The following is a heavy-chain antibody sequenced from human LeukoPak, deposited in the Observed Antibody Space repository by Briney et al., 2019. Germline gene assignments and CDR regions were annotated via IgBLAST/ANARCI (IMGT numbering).Heavy chain of an antibody. J-gene: IGHJ3*02. CDR2: ISTSTSTI. Sequence: PGGSLRLSCAASGFTFSSYTMNWVRQAPGKGLEWISYISTSTSTIYYADSVKGRFTISRDNAKNSLYLQMNSLRPEDTAVYYCARDRRVAIFGVVMGAFDIWGQGTMVTVSS. V-gene: IGHV3-48*01. CDR3: ARDRRVAIFGVVMGAFDI. D-gene: IGHD3-3*01. CDR1: GFTFSSYT.